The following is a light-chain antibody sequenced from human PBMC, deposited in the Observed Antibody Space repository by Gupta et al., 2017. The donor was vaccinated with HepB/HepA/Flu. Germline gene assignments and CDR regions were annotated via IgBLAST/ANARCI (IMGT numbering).Light chain of an antibody. Sequence: VQMTQSPSSLSSALGDSVTIISRASKGITNYLAWFQQKPGKAPKNLLYAAASWQSGVASKLSGSGAGTELTLTISSRQHADYVTYYCQQHNSYPRTFGQGTKVEVK. CDR1: KGITNY. V-gene: IGKV1-16*02. CDR3: QQHNSYPRT. CDR2: AAA. J-gene: IGKJ1*01.